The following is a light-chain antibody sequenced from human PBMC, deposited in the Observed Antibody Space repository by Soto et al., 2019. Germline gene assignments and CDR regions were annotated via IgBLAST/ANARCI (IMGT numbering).Light chain of an antibody. V-gene: IGKV4-1*01. CDR1: QSVLYSSNNKNY. CDR2: WAS. CDR3: QQSCSTPYT. J-gene: IGKJ2*01. Sequence: DIVMTQSPDSLAVSLGERATINCKSSQSVLYSSNNKNYLAWYQQKPGQPPKLLIYWASTRESGVPDRFSGSGSGSDFTLTISSLQAEDVAVYYSQQSCSTPYTFGKGTKLEIK.